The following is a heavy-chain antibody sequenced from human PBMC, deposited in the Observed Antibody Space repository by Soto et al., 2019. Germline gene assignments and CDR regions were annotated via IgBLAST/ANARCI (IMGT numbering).Heavy chain of an antibody. D-gene: IGHD3-3*01. CDR2: ISSSSSYI. CDR1: GFTFSSYS. J-gene: IGHJ5*02. CDR3: ARESGGIYGFWSGYGRFDP. Sequence: EVQLVESGGGLVKPGGSLRLSCAASGFTFSSYSMNWVRQAPGKGLEWVSSISSSSSYIYYADSVKGRFTISRDNAKNSLYREKNSLRAEDTAVYYCARESGGIYGFWSGYGRFDPWGQGTLVTVSS. V-gene: IGHV3-21*01.